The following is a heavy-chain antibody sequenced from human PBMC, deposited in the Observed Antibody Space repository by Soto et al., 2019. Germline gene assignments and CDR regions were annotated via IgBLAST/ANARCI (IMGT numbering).Heavy chain of an antibody. D-gene: IGHD2-15*01. CDR1: GGTFSTYT. Sequence: QVQLVQSGAEVKKPGSSVTVSCKASGGTFSTYTITWVRQAPGQGLEWMGRIIPFLAVTNYAQQFQGRVTITADKSTSTVYMELTSLRSDDTAVYYCARRTCRGYGCYSFTWANNHFDCWGQGTLVSVSS. CDR3: ARRTCRGYGCYSFTWANNHFDC. CDR2: IIPFLAVT. V-gene: IGHV1-69*02. J-gene: IGHJ4*02.